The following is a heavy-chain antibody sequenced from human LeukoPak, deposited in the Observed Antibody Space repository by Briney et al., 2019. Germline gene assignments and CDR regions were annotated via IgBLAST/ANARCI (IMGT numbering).Heavy chain of an antibody. V-gene: IGHV3-23*01. CDR2: ISGSGGST. D-gene: IGHD3-10*01. CDR3: AKRERYYYGSGSYYILDY. CDR1: GFTFSSYA. Sequence: PGGSLRLSCAASGFTFSSYAMSWVRQAPGKGLERVSAISGSGGSTYYADSVKGRFTISRDNSKNTLYLQMNSLRAEDTAVYYCAKRERYYYGSGSYYILDYWGQGTLVTVSS. J-gene: IGHJ4*02.